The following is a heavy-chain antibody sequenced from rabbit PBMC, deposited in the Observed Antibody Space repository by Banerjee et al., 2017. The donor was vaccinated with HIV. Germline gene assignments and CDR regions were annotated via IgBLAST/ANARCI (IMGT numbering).Heavy chain of an antibody. CDR1: GFDFSSNA. Sequence: QEQLVESGGDLVKPGASLTLTCKASGFDFSSNAVCWVRQAPGKGPEWIACIYTGSSDSTVYASWAKGRFTISRTSSTTVTLQMTSLTAADTATYFCARDLAGVIGWNFGLWGPGTLVTVS. CDR2: IYTGSSDST. V-gene: IGHV1S45*01. D-gene: IGHD4-1*01. J-gene: IGHJ6*01. CDR3: ARDLAGVIGWNFGL.